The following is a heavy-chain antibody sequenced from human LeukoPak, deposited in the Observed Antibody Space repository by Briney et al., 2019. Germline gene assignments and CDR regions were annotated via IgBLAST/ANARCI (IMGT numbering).Heavy chain of an antibody. D-gene: IGHD3-10*02. J-gene: IGHJ4*02. V-gene: IGHV4-59*01. CDR1: GGSISSYY. CDR2: IYYSGST. CDR3: ATDVRGLVPYYFDF. Sequence: SETLSLTCAVSGGSISSYYWNWIRQPPGKGLEWIGYIYYSGSTNYNPSLKSRGTISIDTSNNQLSLQLRSVTAAETAVYYCATDVRGLVPYYFDFWGQGTLVTVSS.